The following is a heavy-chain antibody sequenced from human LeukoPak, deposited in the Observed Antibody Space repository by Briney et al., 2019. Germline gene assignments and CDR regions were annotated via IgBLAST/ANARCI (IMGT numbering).Heavy chain of an antibody. V-gene: IGHV3-30-3*02. CDR2: ISYDGSNK. D-gene: IGHD7-27*01. Sequence: QPGGSLRLSCAASGFTFSSYAMHWVRQAPGKGLEWVAVISYDGSNKYYADSVKGRFTISRDNSKNTLYLQMNSLRAEDTAVYCCAKLGYWGQGTLVTVSS. CDR1: GFTFSSYA. J-gene: IGHJ4*02. CDR3: AKLGY.